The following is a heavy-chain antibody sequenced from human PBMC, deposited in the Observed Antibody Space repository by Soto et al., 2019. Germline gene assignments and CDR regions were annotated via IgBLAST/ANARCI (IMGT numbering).Heavy chain of an antibody. CDR3: ARGMTPDYFDY. CDR1: GYTFTNYG. Sequence: QVQLVQPAAEVKKPGASVKVSCKASGYTFTNYGITWVRQAPGQGLEWMGWINSYNGNTNYAQTFQDRVTKTTDTSTTTVFMELRSLRLDDTAVYFCARGMTPDYFDYWGQGTLLTVSS. J-gene: IGHJ4*02. V-gene: IGHV1-18*01. CDR2: INSYNGNT.